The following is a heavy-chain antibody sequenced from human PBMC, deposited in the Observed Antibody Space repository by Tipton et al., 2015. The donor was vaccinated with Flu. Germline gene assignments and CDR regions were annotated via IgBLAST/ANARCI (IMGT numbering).Heavy chain of an antibody. D-gene: IGHD6-13*01. CDR1: GFTFSSYD. J-gene: IGHJ6*02. Sequence: QLVQSGGTLVQPGGSLRLSCAASGFTFSSYDMHWVRQVPGKTLEWVSGIGSAGDTHYLDSVKGRFTISRDNAKNSLYLQMNSLRAGDTAVYYCARGPLPDSNWYNGMDVWGQGTTVTVSS. CDR2: IGSAGDT. V-gene: IGHV3-13*01. CDR3: ARGPLPDSNWYNGMDV.